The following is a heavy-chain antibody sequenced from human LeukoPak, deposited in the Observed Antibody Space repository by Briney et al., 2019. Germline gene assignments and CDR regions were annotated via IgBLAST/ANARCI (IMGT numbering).Heavy chain of an antibody. D-gene: IGHD3-9*01. V-gene: IGHV3-49*04. J-gene: IGHJ4*02. CDR1: GFTFGDYA. CDR3: TRLFVAGYFDWFPSYFDY. Sequence: PGGSLRLSCTASGFTFGDYAMSWVRQAPGKGLEWVGFIRSKAYGGTTEYAASVKGRFTISRDDSKSIAYLQMNSLKTEDTAVYYCTRLFVAGYFDWFPSYFDYWGQETLVTVSS. CDR2: IRSKAYGGTT.